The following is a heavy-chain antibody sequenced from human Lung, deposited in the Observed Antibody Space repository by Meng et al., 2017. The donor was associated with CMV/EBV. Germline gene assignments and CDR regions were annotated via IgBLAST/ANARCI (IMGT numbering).Heavy chain of an antibody. CDR3: ARDSPLDGYSLLDY. D-gene: IGHD5-24*01. V-gene: IGHV7-4-1*02. J-gene: IGHJ4*02. Sequence: QVQLVQSGAELKQPGASGKASCRPSGYTFTSYAINWVRKAPGQGPDWMGWIDPNTGNPTYDQGFTGRFVFSLDTSVSTAYLQINSLRADDTAVYYCARDSPLDGYSLLDYWGQGTLVTVSS. CDR2: IDPNTGNP. CDR1: GYTFTSYA.